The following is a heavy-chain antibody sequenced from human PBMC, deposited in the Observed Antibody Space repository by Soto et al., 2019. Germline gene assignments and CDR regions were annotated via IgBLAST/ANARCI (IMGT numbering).Heavy chain of an antibody. CDR2: ISGSGGST. CDR3: AKDGEAEEVDTATVYYYYYGMDV. Sequence: GGSLRLSCAASGFTFSSYAMSWVRQAPGKGLEWVSAISGSGGSTYYADSVKGRFTISRDNSKNTLYLQMNSLRAEDTAVYYCAKDGEAEEVDTATVYYYYYGMDVWGQGTTVTVSS. V-gene: IGHV3-23*01. D-gene: IGHD5-18*01. J-gene: IGHJ6*02. CDR1: GFTFSSYA.